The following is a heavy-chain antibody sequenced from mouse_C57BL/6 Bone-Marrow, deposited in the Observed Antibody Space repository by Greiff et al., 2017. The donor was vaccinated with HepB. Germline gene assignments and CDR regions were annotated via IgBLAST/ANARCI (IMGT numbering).Heavy chain of an antibody. CDR3: ARYGYYEFAY. Sequence: QVQLQQPGAELVRPGSSVKLSCKASGYTFTSYWMHWVKQRPIQGLEWIGNIDPSDSDTHYNQKFKDKATLTVDKSSSTAYMQLSSLTSEDSAVYYCARYGYYEFAYWGQGTLVTVSA. CDR2: IDPSDSDT. CDR1: GYTFTSYW. V-gene: IGHV1-52*01. J-gene: IGHJ3*01. D-gene: IGHD2-3*01.